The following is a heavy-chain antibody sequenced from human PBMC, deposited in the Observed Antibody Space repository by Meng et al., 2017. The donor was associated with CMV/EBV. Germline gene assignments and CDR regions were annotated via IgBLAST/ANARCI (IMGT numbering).Heavy chain of an antibody. D-gene: IGHD3-22*01. V-gene: IGHV3-23*01. CDR1: GFTFPTFD. CDR2: TSASDFGS. J-gene: IGHJ4*02. CDR3: AKGYYDRSGYSYDDY. Sequence: GESLKISCAASGFTFPTFDMAWVRQAPGKGPEWVSSTSASDFGSYYADSVKGRFTVSKDNYKNTLYLQMNSLRDEDTDLYYCAKGYYDRSGYSYDDYWGQGTLVTVFS.